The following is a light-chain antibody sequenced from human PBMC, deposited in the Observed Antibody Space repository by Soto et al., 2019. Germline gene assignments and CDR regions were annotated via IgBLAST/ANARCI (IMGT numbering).Light chain of an antibody. CDR3: QQYNSYRT. Sequence: DIQMTQSPSTLSASVGDRVTITCRASQSIANWLAWYQQKPGKAPNLLIYDASNLESGVPSRFSGSGSGTEFTLTISSLQPDDLATYYCQQYNSYRTFGQGTKVEIK. CDR1: QSIANW. J-gene: IGKJ1*01. V-gene: IGKV1-5*01. CDR2: DAS.